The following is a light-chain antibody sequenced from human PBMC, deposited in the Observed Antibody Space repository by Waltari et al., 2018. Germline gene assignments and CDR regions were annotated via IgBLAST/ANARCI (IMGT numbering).Light chain of an antibody. Sequence: IKMTKSPSSLSGSVGARVTTTCRASQVIRSSLAWYQQKPGKPPKLLIFGASTLESGVPSRISGSGSGTDYTLTINSLQPEDFATYFCQQYHGTPPTFGQGTKVEI. CDR1: QVIRSS. CDR2: GAS. V-gene: IGKV1-NL1*01. J-gene: IGKJ1*01. CDR3: QQYHGTPPT.